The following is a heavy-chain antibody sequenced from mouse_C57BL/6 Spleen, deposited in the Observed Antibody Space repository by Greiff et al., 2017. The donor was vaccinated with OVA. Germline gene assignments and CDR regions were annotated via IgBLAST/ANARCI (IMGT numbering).Heavy chain of an antibody. V-gene: IGHV1-69*01. J-gene: IGHJ2*01. Sequence: QVQLQQSGAELVMPGASVKLSCKASGYTFTSYWMHWVKQRPGQGLEWIGEIDPSDSYTNYNQKFKGKSTLTVDKSSSTAYMQLSSLTSEDSAVYYCASSFSLYFDYWGQGTTLTVSS. CDR1: GYTFTSYW. CDR3: ASSFSLYFDY. CDR2: IDPSDSYT.